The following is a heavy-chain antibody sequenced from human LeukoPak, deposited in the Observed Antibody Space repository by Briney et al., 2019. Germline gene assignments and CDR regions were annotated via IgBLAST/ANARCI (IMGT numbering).Heavy chain of an antibody. CDR1: GFIFSNYA. Sequence: GGSLRLSCAASGFIFSNYALHWVRQAPGKGLEWVAGISYDGSNKYYADSVKGRFTISRDNSKNTLSLQMNSLRAEDTALYYCAKGSGLGYSSSLNFDYWGQGTLVTVSS. D-gene: IGHD6-6*01. J-gene: IGHJ4*02. CDR3: AKGSGLGYSSSLNFDY. V-gene: IGHV3-30*04. CDR2: ISYDGSNK.